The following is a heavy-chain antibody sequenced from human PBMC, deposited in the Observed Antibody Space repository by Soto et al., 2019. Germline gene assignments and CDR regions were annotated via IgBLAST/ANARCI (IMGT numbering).Heavy chain of an antibody. CDR2: VSAGGGDT. D-gene: IGHD3-10*01. CDR3: AKDGASDYYYYYMDV. J-gene: IGHJ6*03. CDR1: GFTFSNHA. V-gene: IGHV3-23*01. Sequence: EVQLLESGGGLVQPGGSLRLSCAASGFTFSNHAMTWVRQAPGKGLEWVSTVSAGGGDTYIAASVRGRFTISRDNSKDTLYLQMNRLRPEDTAVYFCAKDGASDYYYYYMDVWGKGTTVTVSS.